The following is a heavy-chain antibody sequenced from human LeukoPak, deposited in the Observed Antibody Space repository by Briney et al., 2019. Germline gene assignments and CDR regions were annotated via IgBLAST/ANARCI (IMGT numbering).Heavy chain of an antibody. Sequence: GGSLRLSCAASGFTSSRYSMNWIRQAPGKGLEWVSYISGSSSYIYYADSVKGGFTISRDNAKNSLYLQMNSLRAEDTAVYYCAKDRCSNGIGCYYYYMDVWGKGTTVTISS. V-gene: IGHV3-21*01. CDR1: GFTSSRYS. CDR2: ISGSSSYI. J-gene: IGHJ6*03. CDR3: AKDRCSNGIGCYYYYMDV. D-gene: IGHD2-8*01.